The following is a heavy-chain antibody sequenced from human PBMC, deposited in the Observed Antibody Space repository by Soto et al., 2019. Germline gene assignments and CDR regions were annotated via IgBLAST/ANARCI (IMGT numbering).Heavy chain of an antibody. CDR1: GYTLTELS. CDR2: FDPEDGET. D-gene: IGHD2-2*02. J-gene: IGHJ5*02. CDR3: ATGYCSSTSCYKSTWFDP. Sequence: QVQLVQSGAEVKKPGASVKVSRKVSGYTLTELSMHWVRQAPGKGLEWMGGFDPEDGETIYAQKFQGRVTMTEDTSTDTAYMELSSLRSEDTAVYYCATGYCSSTSCYKSTWFDPWGQGTLVTVSS. V-gene: IGHV1-24*01.